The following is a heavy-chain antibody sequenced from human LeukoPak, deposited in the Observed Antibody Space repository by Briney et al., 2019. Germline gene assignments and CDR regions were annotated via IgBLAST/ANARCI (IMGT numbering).Heavy chain of an antibody. V-gene: IGHV1-69*13. CDR1: GGTFSSYA. CDR3: ARLRPGIVVVRNHWFDP. J-gene: IGHJ5*02. D-gene: IGHD2-21*01. Sequence: GASVKVSCKASGGTFSSYAISWVRQAPGQGLEWMGGIIPIFGTANYAQKFQGRVTITADESTSTAYMELSSLRSEDTAVYYCARLRPGIVVVRNHWFDPWGQGTLVTVSS. CDR2: IIPIFGTA.